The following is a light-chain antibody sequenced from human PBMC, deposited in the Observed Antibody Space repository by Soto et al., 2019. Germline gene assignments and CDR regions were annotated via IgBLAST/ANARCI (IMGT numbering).Light chain of an antibody. CDR1: QSLLHSNGYNY. J-gene: IGKJ3*01. CDR3: MQALQTPRT. V-gene: IGKV2-28*01. Sequence: DIVMTQSPLSLPVTPGEPASISCRSSQSLLHSNGYNYLDWYLQKPGQSPQLLIYLGSNRASGVPDRFSGSGSGTDFTLKRSRVEAEDLGVYYCMQALQTPRTFGPGTKVDIK. CDR2: LGS.